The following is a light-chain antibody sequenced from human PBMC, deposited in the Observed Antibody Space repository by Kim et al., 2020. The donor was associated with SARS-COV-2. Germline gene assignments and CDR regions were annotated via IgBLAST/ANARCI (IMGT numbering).Light chain of an antibody. Sequence: SYELTQPPSVSVSPGQTASITCSGDKSGDKYACWYQQKPGQSPVLVIYQDSKRPSGIPERFSGSNSGNTATLTISGTQAMDEADYYCQAWDSSISVVFGG. CDR3: QAWDSSISVV. CDR1: KSGDKY. V-gene: IGLV3-1*01. J-gene: IGLJ2*01. CDR2: QDS.